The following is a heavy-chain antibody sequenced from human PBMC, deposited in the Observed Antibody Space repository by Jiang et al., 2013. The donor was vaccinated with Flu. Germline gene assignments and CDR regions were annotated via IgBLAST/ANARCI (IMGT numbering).Heavy chain of an antibody. CDR1: GFTFSSYR. V-gene: IGHV3-21*01. D-gene: IGHD3-16*01. CDR2: ISSRSSYI. Sequence: VQLVESGGGLVKPGGSLRLSCVASGFTFSSYRMNWVRQAPGKGLEWVSSISSRSSYIYYADSVKGRFTISRDNAMNSLYLQMNSLRAEDTALYYCARNKDKGVTMITFGGPEEFDYWGQGTLVTVSS. CDR3: ARNKDKGVTMITFGGPEEFDY. J-gene: IGHJ4*02.